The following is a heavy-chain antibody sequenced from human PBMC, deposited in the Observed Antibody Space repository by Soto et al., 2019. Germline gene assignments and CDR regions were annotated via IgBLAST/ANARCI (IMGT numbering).Heavy chain of an antibody. J-gene: IGHJ6*02. D-gene: IGHD2-2*01. V-gene: IGHV1-69*13. Sequence: ASVKVSCKASGGTFSSYAISWVRQAPGQGLEWMGGIIPIFGTANYAQKFQGRVTITADESTSTAYMELSSLRSEDTAVYYCARWGVVPAANTYYYGMDVWGQGTTVTVS. CDR1: GGTFSSYA. CDR3: ARWGVVPAANTYYYGMDV. CDR2: IIPIFGTA.